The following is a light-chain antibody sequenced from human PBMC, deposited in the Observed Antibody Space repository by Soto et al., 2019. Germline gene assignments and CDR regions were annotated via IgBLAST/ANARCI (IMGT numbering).Light chain of an antibody. Sequence: EIVLTQSPATLSLSPGERATLSCRASQSISSYLAWYQQKPGQAPRLLIYDASNRATGIPARFSGSGSGTDFTLTISSLEPEDFAFYYCQQRSNWLLTFGGGTKAEIK. CDR3: QQRSNWLLT. CDR2: DAS. V-gene: IGKV3-11*01. CDR1: QSISSY. J-gene: IGKJ4*01.